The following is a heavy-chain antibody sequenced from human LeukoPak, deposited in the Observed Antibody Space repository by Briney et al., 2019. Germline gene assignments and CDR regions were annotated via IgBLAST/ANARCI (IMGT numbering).Heavy chain of an antibody. V-gene: IGHV4-39*01. CDR2: VFHSGST. D-gene: IGHD5-12*01. Sequence: SDTLSLTCSVSGDPIKSNSHYWCWVRQPPGKGLEWIGSVFHSGSTSYNPSLKSRLTMSVDTSKNQFSLQLTSMTAADTALYFCTRRRAYESPDFWGQGTLVTVSS. J-gene: IGHJ4*02. CDR3: TRRRAYESPDF. CDR1: GDPIKSNSHY.